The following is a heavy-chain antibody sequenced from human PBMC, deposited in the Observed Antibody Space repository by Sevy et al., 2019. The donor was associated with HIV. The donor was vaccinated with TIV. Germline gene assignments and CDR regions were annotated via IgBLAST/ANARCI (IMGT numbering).Heavy chain of an antibody. Sequence: GGSLRLSCAASGFTFSSYAMHWVRQAPGKGLEWVAIISYDGRNKYCADSVKGRFTISRDNSKNTLYQQMNSLRAEDTAVYYCARDPTKPYSSGLDSWGQGTLVTVSS. CDR1: GFTFSSYA. CDR2: ISYDGRNK. J-gene: IGHJ4*02. V-gene: IGHV3-30-3*01. CDR3: ARDPTKPYSSGLDS. D-gene: IGHD6-19*01.